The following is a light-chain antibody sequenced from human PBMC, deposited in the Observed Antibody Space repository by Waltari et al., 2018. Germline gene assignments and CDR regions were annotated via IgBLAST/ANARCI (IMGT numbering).Light chain of an antibody. Sequence: DIVMTQSPRSLSVSPGQSASISCKSSQSLLHVNGKTYLYWYFQRPGQSPQPLLSEVSSRLSGVPDGFSGSSSWTDFTLKISRMEPEDVGLYYCMQGVKLPLTFGGGTKVESK. J-gene: IGKJ4*01. CDR3: MQGVKLPLT. CDR2: EVS. V-gene: IGKV2-29*03. CDR1: QSLLHVNGKTY.